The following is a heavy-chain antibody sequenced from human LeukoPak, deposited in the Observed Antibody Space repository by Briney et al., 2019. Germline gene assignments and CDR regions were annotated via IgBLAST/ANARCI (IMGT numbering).Heavy chain of an antibody. CDR3: ARHGLWTTVTTLYY. CDR1: GGTFSSYA. J-gene: IGHJ4*02. Sequence: ASVKVSCKASGGTFSSYAISWVRQAPGQGLEWMGGIIPIFGTANYAQKFRGRVTITADESTSTAYMELSSLRSEDTAVYYCARHGLWTTVTTLYYWGQGTLVTVSS. D-gene: IGHD4-17*01. V-gene: IGHV1-69*13. CDR2: IIPIFGTA.